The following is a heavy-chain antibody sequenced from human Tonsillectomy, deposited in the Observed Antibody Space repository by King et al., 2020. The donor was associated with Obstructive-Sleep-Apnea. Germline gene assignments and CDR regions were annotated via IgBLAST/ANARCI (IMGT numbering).Heavy chain of an antibody. V-gene: IGHV4-59*01. J-gene: IGHJ4*02. CDR1: GGSISSYY. Sequence: QLQESGPGLVKPSETLSLTCTVSGGSISSYYWSRIRQPPGKGLEWIGYIYFSGSTNYNPSLKSRVTISVDTSKNQFSLKLSSVTAADTAVYYCARDRGELGLGYWGQGTLVTVSS. D-gene: IGHD7-27*01. CDR3: ARDRGELGLGY. CDR2: IYFSGST.